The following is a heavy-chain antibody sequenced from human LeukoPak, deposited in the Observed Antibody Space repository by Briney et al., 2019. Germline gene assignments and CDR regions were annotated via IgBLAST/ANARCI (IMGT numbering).Heavy chain of an antibody. CDR2: IWYDGSNK. D-gene: IGHD3-3*01. CDR1: GFTFSSYG. CDR3: ARELRFLEWRTIDY. V-gene: IGHV3-33*01. Sequence: GGSLRLSCAASGFTFSSYGMHWVRQAPGKGLEWVAVIWYDGSNKYYADSVKGRFTISRDDSKNTLYLQMNSLRAEDTAVYYCARELRFLEWRTIDYWGQGTLVTVSS. J-gene: IGHJ4*02.